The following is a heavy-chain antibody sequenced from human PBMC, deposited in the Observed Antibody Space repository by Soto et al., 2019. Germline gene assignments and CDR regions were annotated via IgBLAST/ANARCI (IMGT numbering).Heavy chain of an antibody. CDR1: GYTFTSYG. CDR3: AREPPGYYDSSGYYYPNDY. CDR2: ISAYNGNT. Sequence: ASVKVSCKASGYTFTSYGISWVRQAPGQGLEWMGWISAYNGNTNYAQKLQGRVTMTTDTSTSTAYMELRSLRSDDTAVYYCAREPPGYYDSSGYYYPNDYWGQGTLVTVSS. J-gene: IGHJ4*02. D-gene: IGHD3-22*01. V-gene: IGHV1-18*01.